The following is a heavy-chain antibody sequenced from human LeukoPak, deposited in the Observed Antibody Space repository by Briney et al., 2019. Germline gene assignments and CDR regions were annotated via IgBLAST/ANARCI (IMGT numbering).Heavy chain of an antibody. Sequence: GESLKISCKGSAYSFTSYWIGWVRQMPGKGLVWMGIIYPGDSDTRYSPSFQGQVTISADKSISTAYLQWSSLKASDTAMYYCARHIGYSSGWYGAFDIWGQGTMVTVSS. CDR3: ARHIGYSSGWYGAFDI. V-gene: IGHV5-51*01. CDR1: AYSFTSYW. J-gene: IGHJ3*02. D-gene: IGHD6-19*01. CDR2: IYPGDSDT.